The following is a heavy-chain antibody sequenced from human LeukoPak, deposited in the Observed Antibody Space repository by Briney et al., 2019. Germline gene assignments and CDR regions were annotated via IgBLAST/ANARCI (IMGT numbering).Heavy chain of an antibody. CDR3: ARDRSGSSLTDFDY. V-gene: IGHV3-48*03. J-gene: IGHJ4*02. CDR2: ISSSGSTI. D-gene: IGHD1-26*01. CDR1: GFTFSSYE. Sequence: GGSLRLSCAAPGFTFSSYEMNWVRQAPGKGLEWVSYISSSGSTIYYADSVKGRFTISRDNAKNSLYLQMNSLRAEDTAVYYCARDRSGSSLTDFDYWGQGTLVTVSS.